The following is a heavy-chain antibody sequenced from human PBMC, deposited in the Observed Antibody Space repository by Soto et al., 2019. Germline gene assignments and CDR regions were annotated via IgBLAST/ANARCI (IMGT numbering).Heavy chain of an antibody. Sequence: QLQLQESGSGLVKPSQTLSLTCAVSGGSISSGGYSWSWIRQPPGKGLEWIGYIYHSWSTYYNPSLKSRVTISVDRSKNQFSLKLSSVTAADTAVYYCARSKKGYSYGYYFDYWGQGTLVTVSS. D-gene: IGHD5-18*01. J-gene: IGHJ4*02. CDR1: GGSISSGGYS. CDR3: ARSKKGYSYGYYFDY. CDR2: IYHSWST. V-gene: IGHV4-30-2*01.